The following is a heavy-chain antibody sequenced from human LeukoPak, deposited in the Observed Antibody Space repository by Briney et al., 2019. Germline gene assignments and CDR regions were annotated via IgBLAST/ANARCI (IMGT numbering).Heavy chain of an antibody. Sequence: GASVKVSCKASGYTFTSYDINWVRQATGQGLEWMGWMNPNSGNTGYAQKFQGRVTMTRNTSISTAYMELSRLRSEDTAVYYCARGMEVVTAIRYYYHYMDVWGKGTTVTVSS. J-gene: IGHJ6*03. V-gene: IGHV1-8*01. D-gene: IGHD2-21*02. CDR3: ARGMEVVTAIRYYYHYMDV. CDR2: MNPNSGNT. CDR1: GYTFTSYD.